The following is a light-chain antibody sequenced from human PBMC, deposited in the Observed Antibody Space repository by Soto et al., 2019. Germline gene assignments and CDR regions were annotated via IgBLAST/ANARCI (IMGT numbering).Light chain of an antibody. CDR1: QRVSSSY. CDR2: GVS. V-gene: IGKV3-20*01. Sequence: ESVLTQSPGTLFLYKGERVTLSCRASQRVSSSYLAWYQQKPGQPPRLLIYGVSSRATGIPDRFGGNGSGTDFTLTISRLEPEDFALYDCQQDGRSPPTCGGETKVDIK. CDR3: QQDGRSPPT. J-gene: IGKJ4*01.